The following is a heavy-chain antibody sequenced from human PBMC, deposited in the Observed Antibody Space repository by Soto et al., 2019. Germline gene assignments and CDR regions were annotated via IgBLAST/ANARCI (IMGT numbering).Heavy chain of an antibody. V-gene: IGHV4-59*01. CDR3: AREGGGYNYGYYSYAMDV. CDR1: GGSITSYY. D-gene: IGHD5-18*01. CDR2: IYYTGST. Sequence: QVQLQESGPGLVKPSETLSLTCTVSGGSITSYYWSWIRQPPGKGLEWLGYIYYTGSTKYNPSLESRVTISVDTSKNQFSLKLSSVTAADKAVYYCAREGGGYNYGYYSYAMDVWGQGTTVTVSS. J-gene: IGHJ6*02.